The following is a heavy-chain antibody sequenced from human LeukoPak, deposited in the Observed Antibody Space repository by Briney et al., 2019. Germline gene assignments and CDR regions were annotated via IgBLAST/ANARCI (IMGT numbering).Heavy chain of an antibody. CDR1: GGTFSSYA. V-gene: IGHV1-69*13. D-gene: IGHD3-16*01. CDR3: ARDMTSDAFDI. J-gene: IGHJ3*02. Sequence: GASVKVSCKASGGTFSSYAISWVRQAPGQGLEWMGGIIPVFGTANYAQKFQGRVTITADESTSTAYMELSSLRSEDTAVYYCARDMTSDAFDIWGQGTMVTVSS. CDR2: IIPVFGTA.